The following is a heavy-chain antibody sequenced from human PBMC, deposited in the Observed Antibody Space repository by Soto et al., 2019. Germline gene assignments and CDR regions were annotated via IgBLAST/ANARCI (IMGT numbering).Heavy chain of an antibody. D-gene: IGHD3-3*01. Sequence: QVQLQESGPGLVKPSETLSLTCTVSGGSISSYYWSWIRQPPGKGLEWIGYISYSGSTNYNPSLKSRVTISVDTSNTQFSLKLSYVTAADTAVYYCARSYYDLWSGSLYYYMDVWGKGTTVTVSS. CDR2: ISYSGST. J-gene: IGHJ6*03. CDR1: GGSISSYY. V-gene: IGHV4-59*01. CDR3: ARSYYDLWSGSLYYYMDV.